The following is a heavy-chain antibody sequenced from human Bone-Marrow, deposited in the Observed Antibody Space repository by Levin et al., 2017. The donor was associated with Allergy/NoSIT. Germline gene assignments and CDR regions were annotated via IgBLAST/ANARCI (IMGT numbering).Heavy chain of an antibody. J-gene: IGHJ4*02. CDR2: ISGSGSST. CDR3: AKDVTYYYGSGSRDYFDY. Sequence: GASVKVSCAASGFTFSSYAMSWVRQAPGRGLEWVSAISGSGSSTYYADSVKGRFTISRDNSKNTLYLQMNSLRAEDTALYYCAKDVTYYYGSGSRDYFDYWGQGTLVTVSS. CDR1: GFTFSSYA. V-gene: IGHV3-23*01. D-gene: IGHD3-10*01.